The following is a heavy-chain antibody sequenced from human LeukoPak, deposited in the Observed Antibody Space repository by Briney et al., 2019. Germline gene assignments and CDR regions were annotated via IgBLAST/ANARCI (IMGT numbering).Heavy chain of an antibody. CDR3: AKDVLGGSYPLYFDY. CDR2: IRYEGSNK. J-gene: IGHJ4*02. CDR1: GFTFSSYG. D-gene: IGHD1-26*01. V-gene: IGHV3-30*02. Sequence: PGGSLRLSCAASGFTFSSYGMHWVRQAPGKGLEWVAFIRYEGSNKYYADSVKGRFTISRDNSKNTLYLQMNSLRAEDTAVYYCAKDVLGGSYPLYFDYWGQGTLVTVSS.